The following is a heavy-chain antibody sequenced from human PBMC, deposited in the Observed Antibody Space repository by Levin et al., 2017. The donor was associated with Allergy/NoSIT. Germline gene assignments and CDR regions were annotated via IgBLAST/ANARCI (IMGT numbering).Heavy chain of an antibody. Sequence: PGGSLRLSCAASGFTFSSYSMNWVRQAPGKGLEWVSSISSSSSYIYYADSVKGRFTISRDNAKNSLYLQMNSLRAEDTAVYYCARTISGSSIPRGFDPWGQGTLVTVSS. CDR3: ARTISGSSIPRGFDP. CDR1: GFTFSSYS. CDR2: ISSSSSYI. V-gene: IGHV3-21*01. J-gene: IGHJ5*02. D-gene: IGHD5-18*01.